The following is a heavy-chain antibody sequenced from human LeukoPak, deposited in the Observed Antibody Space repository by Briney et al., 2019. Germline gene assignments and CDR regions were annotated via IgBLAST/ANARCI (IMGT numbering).Heavy chain of an antibody. CDR1: GYSISSGYY. J-gene: IGHJ4*02. CDR2: IYHSGST. V-gene: IGHV4-38-2*02. CDR3: ARFISAFDY. D-gene: IGHD2-21*01. Sequence: SETLSLTCTVSGYSISSGYYWGWIRQPPGKGLEWIGSIYHSGSTYYNPSLKSRVTISVDTSKNQFSLKLSSVTAADTAVYYCARFISAFDYWGQGTLVTVSS.